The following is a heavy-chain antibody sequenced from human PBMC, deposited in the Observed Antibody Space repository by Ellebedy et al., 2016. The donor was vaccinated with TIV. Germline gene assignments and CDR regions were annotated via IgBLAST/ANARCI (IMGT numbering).Heavy chain of an antibody. V-gene: IGHV3-74*01. J-gene: IGHJ5*01. D-gene: IGHD4-11*01. CDR2: IYGDGSST. Sequence: GESLKISCAASGFTFSGYWMHWVRQAPGKGLVWVSRIYGDGSSTSYADSVKGRFTISSDNAKSSLYLQMNSLRAEDTAVYYCVRESYRNYTWGTTGFDSWGQGTLVTASS. CDR3: VRESYRNYTWGTTGFDS. CDR1: GFTFSGYW.